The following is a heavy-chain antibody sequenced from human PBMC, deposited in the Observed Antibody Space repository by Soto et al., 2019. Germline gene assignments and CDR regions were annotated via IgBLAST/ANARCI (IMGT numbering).Heavy chain of an antibody. D-gene: IGHD3-10*01. J-gene: IGHJ5*02. Sequence: KASETLSLTCTVSGGSISSSSYYWGWIRQPPGKGLEWIGSIYYSGSTYHNPSLKSRVTIPVDTSKNQFSLKLSSVTAADTAVYYCARHDYYGSGSYYASNWFDPWGQGTLVTVSS. CDR3: ARHDYYGSGSYYASNWFDP. V-gene: IGHV4-39*01. CDR1: GGSISSSSYY. CDR2: IYYSGST.